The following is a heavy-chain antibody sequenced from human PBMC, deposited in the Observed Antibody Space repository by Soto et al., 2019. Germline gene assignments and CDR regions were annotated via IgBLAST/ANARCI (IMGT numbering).Heavy chain of an antibody. CDR2: IYYSGTT. CDR3: AREGRVTGYFDY. D-gene: IGHD2-21*02. V-gene: IGHV4-31*03. J-gene: IGHJ4*02. CDR1: GGSISSGGYY. Sequence: PSETLSLTCTVSGGSISSGGYYWSWIRQLPGKGLEWIGYIYYSGTTNYNPSLKSRVTISVDTSKNQFSLNLSSVTAADTAVYYCAREGRVTGYFDYWGQGTLVTVSS.